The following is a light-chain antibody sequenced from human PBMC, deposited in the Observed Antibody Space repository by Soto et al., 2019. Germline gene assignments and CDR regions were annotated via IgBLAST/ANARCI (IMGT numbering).Light chain of an antibody. CDR2: GAS. V-gene: IGKV3-20*01. CDR1: QSVTSSH. CDR3: HPYGSSRT. J-gene: IGKJ1*01. Sequence: EIVLTQSPGTLSLSPGERATLSCRASQSVTSSHLAWYQQKPDQAPRLLIYGASSRATGIPDRFSGSGSGTDFTLTINRLEPEDFAVYYCHPYGSSRTFGQGTKVDIK.